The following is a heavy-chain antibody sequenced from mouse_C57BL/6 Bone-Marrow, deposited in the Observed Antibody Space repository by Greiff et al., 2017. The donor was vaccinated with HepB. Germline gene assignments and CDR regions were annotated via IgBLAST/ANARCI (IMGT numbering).Heavy chain of an antibody. CDR3: ARLTTVVATGGYFDV. CDR1: GYTFTNYW. CDR2: IYPGGGDT. Sequence: VMLVESGAELVRPGTSVKMSCKASGYTFTNYWIGWAKQRPGHGLEWIGDIYPGGGDTNYNEKFKGKATLTADKSSSTAYMQFSRLTSEDSAIYYCARLTTVVATGGYFDVWGTGTTVTVSS. J-gene: IGHJ1*03. D-gene: IGHD1-1*01. V-gene: IGHV1-63*01.